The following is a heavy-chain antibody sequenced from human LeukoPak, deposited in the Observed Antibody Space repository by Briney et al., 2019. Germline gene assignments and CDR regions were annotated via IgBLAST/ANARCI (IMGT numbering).Heavy chain of an antibody. CDR3: ASGHYEFGELANWFDP. CDR1: GGSISSYY. Sequence: MASETLSLTCTVSGGSISSYYWSWIRQPPGKGLEWIGYIYYSGSTNYNPSLKSRVTISVDTSKNQFSLKLSSVTAADTAVYYCASGHYEFGELANWFDPWGQGTLVTVPS. J-gene: IGHJ5*02. CDR2: IYYSGST. V-gene: IGHV4-59*01. D-gene: IGHD3-10*01.